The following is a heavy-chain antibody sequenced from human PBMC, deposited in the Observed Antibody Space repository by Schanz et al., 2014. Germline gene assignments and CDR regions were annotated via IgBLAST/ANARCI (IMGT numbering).Heavy chain of an antibody. CDR3: VREDMVRGIRAFDI. J-gene: IGHJ3*02. D-gene: IGHD3-10*01. CDR1: GFTFNYVW. CDR2: ISRDGTTS. V-gene: IGHV3-11*04. Sequence: VQLVESGGGLISPGGSLRLSCVASGFTFNYVWMSWVRQAPGKGLEWLSYISRDGTTSYYADSVKGRFTISRDNAKNSLFLQMNSLTAEDTAVYYCVREDMVRGIRAFDIWGQGTMVTVSS.